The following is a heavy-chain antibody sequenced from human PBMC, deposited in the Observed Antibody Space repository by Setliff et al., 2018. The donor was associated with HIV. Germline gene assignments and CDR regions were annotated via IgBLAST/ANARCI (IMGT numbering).Heavy chain of an antibody. CDR1: GGSFNDYY. V-gene: IGHV4-34*01. D-gene: IGHD3-10*01. CDR3: ARGGRKDLADN. CDR2: VDHSGST. J-gene: IGHJ4*02. Sequence: SEALSLTCAVYGGSFNDYYWSWIRQPPGKGLEWIGEVDHSGSTSYNPSLESRVSISVDTSKNQFSLKLRSVTAADTALFYCARGGRKDLADNWGQGTLVTVSS.